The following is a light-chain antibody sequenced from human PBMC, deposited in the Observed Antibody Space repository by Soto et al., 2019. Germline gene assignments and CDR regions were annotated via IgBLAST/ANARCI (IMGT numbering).Light chain of an antibody. CDR2: GAS. V-gene: IGKV3-20*01. CDR3: QKCKVAPFT. J-gene: IGKJ4*01. Sequence: EIVLTQSPGTLSLSPVERATLSCMASQSVSSSYLAWYQQKPGQAPRLLIYGASSRATGIPDRFSGSGSGTDFTLTISSLQPEDVATYYCQKCKVAPFTFGGGTKVDI. CDR1: QSVSSSY.